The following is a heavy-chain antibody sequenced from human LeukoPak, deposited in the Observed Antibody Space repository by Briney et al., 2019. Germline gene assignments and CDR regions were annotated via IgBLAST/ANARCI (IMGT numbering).Heavy chain of an antibody. D-gene: IGHD6-13*01. V-gene: IGHV4-38-2*01. Sequence: SETLSLTCSVSGYSLSSAYYWGWLRQPPGKELGWFGSINHTGTTYYNPPLKSRVTISVDTSKNHFSLKLRSVTAADTAVYYCARLAATGGFDWWGQGTLVTVSS. CDR2: INHTGTT. J-gene: IGHJ4*02. CDR3: ARLAATGGFDW. CDR1: GYSLSSAYY.